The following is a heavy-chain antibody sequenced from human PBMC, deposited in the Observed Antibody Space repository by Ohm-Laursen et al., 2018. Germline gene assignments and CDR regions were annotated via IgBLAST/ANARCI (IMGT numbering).Heavy chain of an antibody. D-gene: IGHD3-3*01. CDR1: GSTFSSYE. CDR3: TTPYYDFWSGY. J-gene: IGHJ4*02. CDR2: IKSKTDGGTT. Sequence: SLRLSCSASGSTFSSYEMNWVRQAPGKGLEWVGRIKSKTDGGTTDYAAPVKGRFTISRDDSKNTLYLQMNSLKTEDTAVYYCTTPYYDFWSGYWGQGTLVTVSS. V-gene: IGHV3-15*01.